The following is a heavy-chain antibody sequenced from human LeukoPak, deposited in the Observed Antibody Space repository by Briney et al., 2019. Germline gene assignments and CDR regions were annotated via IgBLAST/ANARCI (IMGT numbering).Heavy chain of an antibody. CDR3: ARANFLYCSSSTCLFDY. V-gene: IGHV1-2*02. J-gene: IGHJ4*02. CDR1: GYTFTDYY. Sequence: ASVKVCCRASGYTFTDYYMQWVRQAPGQGFEWMGGSNPNDGDTNYAQKFQGRVTMTRDTSISTAHMEVSRLRSDDTAVYYCARANFLYCSSSTCLFDYWGQGTLVTVSS. D-gene: IGHD2-2*01. CDR2: SNPNDGDT.